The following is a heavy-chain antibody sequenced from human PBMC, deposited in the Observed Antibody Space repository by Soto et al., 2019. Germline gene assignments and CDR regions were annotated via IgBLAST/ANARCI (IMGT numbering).Heavy chain of an antibody. J-gene: IGHJ6*03. Sequence: PSETLSLTCTVSGGSISSSSYYWGWIRQPPGKGLEWIGSIYYSGSTYYNPSLKSRVTISVDTSKNQFSLKLSSVTAADTAVYYCAGRYSSSSGRLWEYYYYMDVWGKGTTVTVSS. CDR2: IYYSGST. CDR1: GGSISSSSYY. D-gene: IGHD6-6*01. V-gene: IGHV4-39*01. CDR3: AGRYSSSSGRLWEYYYYMDV.